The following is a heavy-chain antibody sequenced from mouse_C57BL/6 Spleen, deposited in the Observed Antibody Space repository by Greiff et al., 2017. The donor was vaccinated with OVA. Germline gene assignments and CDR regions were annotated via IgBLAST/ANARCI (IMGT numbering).Heavy chain of an antibody. Sequence: QVQLQQPGAELVRPGSSVKLSCKASGYTFTSYWMHWVKQRPIQGLEWIGNIDPSDSDTHYNQKFQGKATLTVDKSSSTAYMQLSSLTSEDSAVYYGARVNYYGKDDFDYWGQGTTLTVSS. D-gene: IGHD1-1*01. CDR1: GYTFTSYW. J-gene: IGHJ2*01. CDR2: IDPSDSDT. V-gene: IGHV1-52*01. CDR3: ARVNYYGKDDFDY.